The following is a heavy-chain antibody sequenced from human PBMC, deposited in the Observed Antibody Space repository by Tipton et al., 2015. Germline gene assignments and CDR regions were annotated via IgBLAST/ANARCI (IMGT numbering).Heavy chain of an antibody. CDR2: INYGGTA. Sequence: WVRQPPGKGLEWVGSINYGGTAYYNPSLKSRLTISVDTSNNQFSLNLTSVTAADTAVYYCVRELRNTFHIWGQGTMVTVSS. D-gene: IGHD1-26*01. CDR3: VRELRNTFHI. V-gene: IGHV4-39*01. J-gene: IGHJ3*02.